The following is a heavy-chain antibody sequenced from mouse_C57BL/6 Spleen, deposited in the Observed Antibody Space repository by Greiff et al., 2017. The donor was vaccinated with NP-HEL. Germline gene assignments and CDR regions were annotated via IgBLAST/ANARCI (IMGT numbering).Heavy chain of an antibody. CDR3: AREITRYFDV. CDR2: ISSGSSTI. D-gene: IGHD2-4*01. V-gene: IGHV5-17*01. CDR1: GFTFSDYG. J-gene: IGHJ1*03. Sequence: VQLKESGGGLVKPGGSLKLSCAASGFTFSDYGMHWVRQAPEKGLEWVAYISSGSSTIYYADTVKGRFTISRDNAKNTLFLQMTSLRSEDTAMYYCAREITRYFDVWGTGTTVTVSS.